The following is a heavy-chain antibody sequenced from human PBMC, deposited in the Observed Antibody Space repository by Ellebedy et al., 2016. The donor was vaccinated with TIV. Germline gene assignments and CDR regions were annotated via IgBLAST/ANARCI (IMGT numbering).Heavy chain of an antibody. CDR2: ISSSSGTI. V-gene: IGHV3-48*04. Sequence: GGSLRLSCAASGFTFSSYSMSWVRQAPGEGLEWVSYISSSSGTIYYVDSVKGRFTISRDNARNSLYLQMNSLRAEDTAMYYCARDLYGGFDYWGQGTLVTVSS. CDR1: GFTFSSYS. J-gene: IGHJ4*02. D-gene: IGHD4/OR15-4a*01. CDR3: ARDLYGGFDY.